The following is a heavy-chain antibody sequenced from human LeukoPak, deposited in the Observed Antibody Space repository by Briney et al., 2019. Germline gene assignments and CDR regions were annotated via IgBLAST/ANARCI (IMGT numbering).Heavy chain of an antibody. V-gene: IGHV3-7*01. J-gene: IGHJ4*02. CDR2: IKQDGSEK. CDR3: ARVQEMATIPYYFDY. CDR1: GLTFRSHD. Sequence: GGSLRLSCAASGLTFRSHDMSWVRQAPGKGLEWVANIKQDGSEKYYVDSVKGRFTISRDNAKNSLYLQMNSLRAEDTAVYYCARVQEMATIPYYFDYWGQGTLVTVSS. D-gene: IGHD5-12*01.